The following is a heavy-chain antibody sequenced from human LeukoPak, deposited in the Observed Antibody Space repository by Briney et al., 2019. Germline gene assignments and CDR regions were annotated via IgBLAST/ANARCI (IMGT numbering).Heavy chain of an antibody. CDR3: ARDRAYNYGYTYFDL. CDR1: GFTFDDYA. J-gene: IGHJ2*01. V-gene: IGHV3-9*01. CDR2: VSWNSGAR. D-gene: IGHD5-18*01. Sequence: GGSLRLSCGGSGFTFDDYAMHWVRQVPGKGLEWVSCVSWNSGARDYAESVRGRFTISRDDAKNSLYLQMNSLRTEDTALYFCARDRAYNYGYTYFDLWGRGTLVTVSS.